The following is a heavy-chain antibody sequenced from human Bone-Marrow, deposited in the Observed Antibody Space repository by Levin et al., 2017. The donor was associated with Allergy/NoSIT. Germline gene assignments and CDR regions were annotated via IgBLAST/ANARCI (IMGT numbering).Heavy chain of an antibody. CDR2: ISGSGGST. CDR1: GFTFSNYA. J-gene: IGHJ4*02. Sequence: GGSLRLSCAASGFTFSNYAMSWVRQAPGKGLEWVSAISGSGGSTYYADSVKGRFTISRDNSKNTLYLQMNSLRAEDTAVYYCAYNYFYDSSGYRLDYWGQGTLVTVSS. V-gene: IGHV3-23*01. CDR3: AYNYFYDSSGYRLDY. D-gene: IGHD3-22*01.